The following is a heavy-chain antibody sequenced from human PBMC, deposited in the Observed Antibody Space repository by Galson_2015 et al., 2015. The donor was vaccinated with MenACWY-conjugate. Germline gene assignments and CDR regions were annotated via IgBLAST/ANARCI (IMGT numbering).Heavy chain of an antibody. CDR1: GFTFSSYR. Sequence: SLRLSCAASGFTFSSYRMNWVRQAPGKGLEWVSSISSSSSYIYYADSVKGRFTISRDNAKNSLYLQMNSLRAEDTAVYYCARDWSMGAIYYYGMDVWGQGTTVTVSS. D-gene: IGHD3-16*01. CDR2: ISSSSSYI. V-gene: IGHV3-21*01. CDR3: ARDWSMGAIYYYGMDV. J-gene: IGHJ6*02.